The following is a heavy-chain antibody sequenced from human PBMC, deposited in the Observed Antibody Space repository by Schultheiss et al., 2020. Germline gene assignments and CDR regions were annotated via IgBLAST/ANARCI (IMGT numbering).Heavy chain of an antibody. D-gene: IGHD1-7*01. CDR1: GYSFTSYW. CDR3: AKVSITGNTLYYYYYGMDV. Sequence: GESLKISCKGSGYSFTSYWIGWVRQMPGKGLEWMGIIYPGDSDTRYSPSFQGQFTISADKSISTAYLQWSSLKASDTAMYYCAKVSITGNTLYYYYYGMDVWGQGTTVTVS. CDR2: IYPGDSDT. V-gene: IGHV5-51*01. J-gene: IGHJ6*02.